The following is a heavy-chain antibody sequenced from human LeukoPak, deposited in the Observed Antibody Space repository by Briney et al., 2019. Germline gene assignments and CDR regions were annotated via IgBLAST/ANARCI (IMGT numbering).Heavy chain of an antibody. V-gene: IGHV1-2*02. CDR3: ASVRSGSYSDFDS. D-gene: IGHD3-10*01. CDR2: INPNSGGT. Sequence: ASVKVSCKASGYTFTGYYMHWVRQAPGQGLEWMGWINPNSGGTNYAQKFQGRVTMTRDTSISTAYMELSRLRSDDTAVYYCASVRSGSYSDFDSWGQGTLVTVSS. CDR1: GYTFTGYY. J-gene: IGHJ4*02.